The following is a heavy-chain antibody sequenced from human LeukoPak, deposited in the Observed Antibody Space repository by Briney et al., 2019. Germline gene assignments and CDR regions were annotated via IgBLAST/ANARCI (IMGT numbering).Heavy chain of an antibody. CDR1: GLTYSKNY. Sequence: GGSLTLSCAASGLTYSKNYMSWVRQAPGKGLESVSFIYSGGSTYYPDSVRGRFIISRDNSKNALYLQMNSRRVEVTAVYYCARVGGHWGQGTLVTVSS. CDR2: IYSGGST. V-gene: IGHV3-53*01. J-gene: IGHJ4*02. D-gene: IGHD3-10*01. CDR3: ARVGGH.